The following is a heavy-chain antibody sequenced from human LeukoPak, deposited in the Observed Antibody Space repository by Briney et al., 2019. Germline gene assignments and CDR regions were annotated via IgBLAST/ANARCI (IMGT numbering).Heavy chain of an antibody. Sequence: GGSLRLSCAASGFTVSSNYMSWVRQAPGKGLEWVSVIYSGGSTYYADSVKGRFTISRDNSKNTLYLQMKSLRAEDTAVYYCAREAVAGTLYYYYGMDVWGQGTTVTVSS. J-gene: IGHJ6*02. D-gene: IGHD6-19*01. V-gene: IGHV3-53*01. CDR1: GFTVSSNY. CDR2: IYSGGST. CDR3: AREAVAGTLYYYYGMDV.